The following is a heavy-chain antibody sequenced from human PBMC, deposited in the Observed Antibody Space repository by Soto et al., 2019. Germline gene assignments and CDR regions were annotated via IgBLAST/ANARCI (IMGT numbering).Heavy chain of an antibody. D-gene: IGHD2-8*01. J-gene: IGHJ4*02. CDR3: ATDRDCTNGVCRYLDY. V-gene: IGHV1-24*01. Sequence: EASVKVSCKVSGYTLTELSMHWVRQAPGKGLEWMGGFDPEDGETIYAQKFQGRVTMTEDTSTDTAYMELSSLRSEDTAVYYCATDRDCTNGVCRYLDYWGQGTLVTSPQ. CDR2: FDPEDGET. CDR1: GYTLTELS.